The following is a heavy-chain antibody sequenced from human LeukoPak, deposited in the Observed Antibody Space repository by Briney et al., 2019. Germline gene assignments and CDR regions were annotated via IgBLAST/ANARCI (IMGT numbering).Heavy chain of an antibody. D-gene: IGHD6-19*01. CDR3: ALLAVASDFDY. J-gene: IGHJ4*02. CDR1: VFPFSIYE. V-gene: IGHV3-48*03. Sequence: PGGSLRLSCSVSVFPFSIYEMNWVRQAPGKGLEWVSNIHSSGTIKYYADSVKGRFSISRDNAKSSLYLQMNSLRVEDTAVYYCALLAVASDFDYWGQGALVTVSS. CDR2: IHSSGTIK.